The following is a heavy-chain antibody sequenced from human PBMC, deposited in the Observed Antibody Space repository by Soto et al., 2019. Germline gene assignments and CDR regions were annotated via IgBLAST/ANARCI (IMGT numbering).Heavy chain of an antibody. Sequence: GSLRLSCAASGFTFSSYRMNWVRQAPGKGLEWVSSISSSSSYIYYADSVKGRFTISRDNAKNSLYLQMNSLRAEDTAVYYCARELTGDLPFDIWGQGTMVTVSS. CDR1: GFTFSSYR. CDR2: ISSSSSYI. D-gene: IGHD7-27*01. J-gene: IGHJ3*02. V-gene: IGHV3-21*01. CDR3: ARELTGDLPFDI.